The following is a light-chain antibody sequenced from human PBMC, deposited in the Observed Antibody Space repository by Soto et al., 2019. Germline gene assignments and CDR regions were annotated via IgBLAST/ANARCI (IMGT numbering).Light chain of an antibody. CDR3: QQRSNWPPIT. Sequence: IVTTQSPATVSVSPGERATLSCRASQSVSSYLAWYQQKPGQAPRLLIYDASNRATGIPARFSGSGSGTDFTLTISSLEPEDFAVYYCQQRSNWPPITFGQGTRLEIK. CDR1: QSVSSY. CDR2: DAS. J-gene: IGKJ5*01. V-gene: IGKV3-11*01.